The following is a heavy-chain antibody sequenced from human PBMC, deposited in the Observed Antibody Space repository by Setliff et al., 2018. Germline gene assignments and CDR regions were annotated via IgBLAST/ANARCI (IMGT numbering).Heavy chain of an antibody. J-gene: IGHJ4*02. D-gene: IGHD1-1*01. V-gene: IGHV4-38-2*01. Sequence: PSETLSLTCAVSGDSISSGNWWSWVRQPPEKGLGLIGRIHYRGTTYSNASLASRLTISVDTSKNQFSLKLTSVTAADTAVYYCARTGTYRYFDYWGQGTLVTV. CDR1: GDSISSGNW. CDR3: ARTGTYRYFDY. CDR2: IHYRGTT.